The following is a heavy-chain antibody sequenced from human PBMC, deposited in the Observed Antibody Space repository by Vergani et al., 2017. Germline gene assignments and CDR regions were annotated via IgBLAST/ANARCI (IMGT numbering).Heavy chain of an antibody. D-gene: IGHD6-19*01. CDR1: GASIRSSNYY. V-gene: IGHV4-39*01. CDR2: IYYSGST. J-gene: IGHJ5*02. CDR3: ARHSTVEWLVKLGWIDP. Sequence: QLQLQESGPGLVKPSATLSLTCSVSGASIRSSNYYWGWIRQPPGKGLEWIASIYYSGSTYYNPSVKSPVTISVDTSKNQFSLKLGSVTAADTAVYFCARHSTVEWLVKLGWIDPWGQGILVTVSS.